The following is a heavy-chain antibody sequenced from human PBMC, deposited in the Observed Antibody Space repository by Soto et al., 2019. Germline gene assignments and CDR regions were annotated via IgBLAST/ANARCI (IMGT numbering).Heavy chain of an antibody. Sequence: QVQLQQWGAGLLKPSETLSLTCAVYGGSFSGYYWSWIRQPPGKGLEWIGEINHSGSTNYNPSLKGRVTISVDASKNQFSLTLSSVTAADTDVDYCAIGDILTCYYFDYWGQGTLVTVSS. J-gene: IGHJ4*02. CDR2: INHSGST. V-gene: IGHV4-34*01. CDR3: AIGDILTCYYFDY. D-gene: IGHD3-9*01. CDR1: GGSFSGYY.